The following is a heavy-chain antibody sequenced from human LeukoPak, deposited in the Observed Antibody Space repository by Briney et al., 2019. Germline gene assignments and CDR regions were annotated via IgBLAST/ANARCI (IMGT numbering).Heavy chain of an antibody. V-gene: IGHV3-21*01. CDR3: ARDEPDYGDYVSRY. D-gene: IGHD4-17*01. CDR2: ISSSSSYI. Sequence: GGSLRLSCAASGFTFSSYSMNWVRQAPGKGLEWVSSISSSSSYIYYADSVKGRFTISRDDAKNSLYLQMNSLRAEDTAVYYCARDEPDYGDYVSRYWGQGTLVTVSS. J-gene: IGHJ4*02. CDR1: GFTFSSYS.